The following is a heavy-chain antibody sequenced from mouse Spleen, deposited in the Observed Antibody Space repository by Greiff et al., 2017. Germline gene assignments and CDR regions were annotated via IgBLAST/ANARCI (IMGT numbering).Heavy chain of an antibody. V-gene: IGHV1S41*01. CDR3: AGGLLRLHAWFAY. Sequence: DLVKPGASVKLSCKASGYTFTSYWINWIKQRPGQGLEWIGRIAPGSGSTYYNEMFKGKATLTVDTSSSTAYIQLSSLSSEDSAVYFCAGGLLRLHAWFAYWGQGTLVTVSA. CDR1: GYTFTSYW. D-gene: IGHD1-2*01. J-gene: IGHJ3*01. CDR2: IAPGSGST.